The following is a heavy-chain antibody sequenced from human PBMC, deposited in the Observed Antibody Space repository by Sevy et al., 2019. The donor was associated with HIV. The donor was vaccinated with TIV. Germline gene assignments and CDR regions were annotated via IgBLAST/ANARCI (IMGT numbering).Heavy chain of an antibody. J-gene: IGHJ4*02. V-gene: IGHV3-53*01. CDR2: IYSGGST. Sequence: GGSLRLSCAASGFTVSSNYMTWVRQAPGKGLEWVSVIYSGGSTYYADSVKGRFTISRDNSKNTLYLQMNSLRAEDTAVYYCASARLAAAGLDYWGQGTLVTVSS. CDR3: ASARLAAAGLDY. CDR1: GFTVSSNY. D-gene: IGHD6-13*01.